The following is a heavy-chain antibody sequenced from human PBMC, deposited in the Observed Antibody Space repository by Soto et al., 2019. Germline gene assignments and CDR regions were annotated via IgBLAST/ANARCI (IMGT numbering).Heavy chain of an antibody. CDR3: AKKSGVGATWYFAY. J-gene: IGHJ4*02. CDR1: GFTFSNYG. V-gene: IGHV3-23*01. D-gene: IGHD1-26*01. Sequence: PGGSLRLSCAASGFTFSNYGMSWVRQAPGKGLEWVSALPEIGTNTYYADSVKGRFTISRDNSKNTLFLQINNLRAGDTAVYYCAKKSGVGATWYFAYWGQGTLVTVSS. CDR2: LPEIGTNT.